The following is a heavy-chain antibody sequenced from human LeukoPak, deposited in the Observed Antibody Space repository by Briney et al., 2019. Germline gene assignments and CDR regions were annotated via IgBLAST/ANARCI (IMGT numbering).Heavy chain of an antibody. V-gene: IGHV4-4*07. CDR2: VYSSGVG. J-gene: IGHJ4*02. CDR3: AREEFLHEIDSSGYFVY. Sequence: SETLSLTCTVSGGSITGYYWNWIRQPAGQGLEWLGRVYSSGVGNYNPSLTSRVTMSVDTSKNQFSLKLHSLTAADTALYYCAREEFLHEIDSSGYFVYWGQGPLVTVSS. CDR1: GGSITGYY. D-gene: IGHD3-22*01.